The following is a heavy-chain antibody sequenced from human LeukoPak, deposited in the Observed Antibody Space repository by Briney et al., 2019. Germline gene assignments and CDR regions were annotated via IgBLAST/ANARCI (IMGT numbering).Heavy chain of an antibody. CDR2: ISYDGSNK. V-gene: IGHV3-30*18. Sequence: GGSLRLSCAASGFTFSRYGMHWVRQAPGKGLEWVAVISYDGSNKYYADSVKGRFTISRDNSKNTLYLQMNSLRAEDTAVYYCAKSASVGANDYWGQGTLVTVSP. CDR3: AKSASVGANDY. CDR1: GFTFSRYG. D-gene: IGHD1-26*01. J-gene: IGHJ4*02.